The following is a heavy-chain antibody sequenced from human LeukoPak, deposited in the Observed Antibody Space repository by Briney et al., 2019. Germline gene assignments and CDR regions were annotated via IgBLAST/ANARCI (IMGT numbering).Heavy chain of an antibody. CDR1: GYTFTSYG. CDR3: ARVRYDILTGYSYFDY. D-gene: IGHD3-9*01. J-gene: IGHJ4*02. V-gene: IGHV1-18*01. Sequence: ASVKVSCKASGYTFTSYGISWVRQAPGQGLEWMGWISAYNGNTNYAQKLQGRVTMTTDTSTSTAYRELRSLRSDDTAVYYCARVRYDILTGYSYFDYWGQGTLVTVSS. CDR2: ISAYNGNT.